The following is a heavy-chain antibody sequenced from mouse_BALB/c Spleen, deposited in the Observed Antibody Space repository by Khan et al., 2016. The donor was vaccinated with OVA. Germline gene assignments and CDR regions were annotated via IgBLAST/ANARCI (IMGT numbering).Heavy chain of an antibody. J-gene: IGHJ3*01. CDR3: ARSTMITTEFVY. D-gene: IGHD2-4*01. V-gene: IGHV1S81*02. CDR2: INPSNGRT. CDR1: GYTFSSYW. Sequence: QVQLQQPGAELVKPGASVQLSCKASGYTFSSYWILWVKQRPGQGLEWIGEINPSNGRTNYNETFKNKATLTVDKYSSTAYMQLSSLTSEDSAVYYCARSTMITTEFVYWGQGTLVTVSA.